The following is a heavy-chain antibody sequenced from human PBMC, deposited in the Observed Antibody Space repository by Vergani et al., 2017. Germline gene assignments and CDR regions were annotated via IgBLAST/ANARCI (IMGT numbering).Heavy chain of an antibody. CDR1: GGSISSGDHC. D-gene: IGHD6-25*01. CDR2: FFYSGTT. V-gene: IGHV4-31*11. J-gene: IGHJ6*03. CDR3: APVDKQVPATSRFYYVDV. Sequence: QVQLQESGPGVVKPSQTLSLTCAVSGGSISSGDHCWTWIRQRPGKGLEWIGYFFYSGTTYHNPSLRSRLTISVDTSQNQFSLKLWSVTAADTAVYYCAPVDKQVPATSRFYYVDVWGKGTTVVVSS.